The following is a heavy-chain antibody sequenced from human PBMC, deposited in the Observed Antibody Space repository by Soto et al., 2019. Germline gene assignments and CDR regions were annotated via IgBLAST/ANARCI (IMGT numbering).Heavy chain of an antibody. CDR3: ARDGVYGSGDDAFDI. V-gene: IGHV1-18*01. CDR1: GYTFTSYG. D-gene: IGHD3-10*01. Sequence: GASVKVSCKASGYTFTSYGISWVRQAPGQGLEWMGWISAYNGNTNYAQKLQGRVTMTTDTSTSTAYMELRSLRSDDTAAYYCARDGVYGSGDDAFDIWGQGTMVTVSS. J-gene: IGHJ3*02. CDR2: ISAYNGNT.